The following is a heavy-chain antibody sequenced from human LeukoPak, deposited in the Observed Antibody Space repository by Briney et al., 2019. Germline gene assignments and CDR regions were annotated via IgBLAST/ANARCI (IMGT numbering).Heavy chain of an antibody. CDR1: GFTFSTFW. D-gene: IGHD1-26*01. CDR2: INNDGSDT. CDR3: ARDPLLWELPSDY. J-gene: IGHJ4*02. Sequence: GGSLRLSCAASGFTFSTFWRHWVRQSPGRGLMWVSQINNDGSDTKYADSVKGRFTISRDNAKNTLYLQMNSLRAEDTAVYYCARDPLLWELPSDYWGQGTPVTVSS. V-gene: IGHV3-74*03.